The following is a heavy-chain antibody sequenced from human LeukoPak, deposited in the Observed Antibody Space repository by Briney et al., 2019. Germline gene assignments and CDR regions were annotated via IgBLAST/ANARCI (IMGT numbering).Heavy chain of an antibody. CDR3: ARDRGSRTGFMVREAYDY. J-gene: IGHJ4*02. Sequence: GGSLRLSCVASGFTFGKYWMSWVRQAPGKGLEWVANIKLDGSEKNYVDSVKGRFTISRDNTKNTLYLQMSSLRAEDTAVYYCARDRGSRTGFMVREAYDYWGQGTLVTVSS. V-gene: IGHV3-7*01. CDR2: IKLDGSEK. D-gene: IGHD3-10*01. CDR1: GFTFGKYW.